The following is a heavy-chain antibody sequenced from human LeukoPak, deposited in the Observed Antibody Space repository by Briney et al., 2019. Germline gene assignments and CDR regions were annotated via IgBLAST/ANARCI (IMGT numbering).Heavy chain of an antibody. CDR2: ISYDGSNK. J-gene: IGHJ4*02. V-gene: IGHV3-30*18. CDR3: AKSVRSGVDY. CDR1: GFTFSSYG. D-gene: IGHD6-25*01. Sequence: GGSLRLSCAASGFTFSSYGMHWVRQAPGKGLEWVAVISYDGSNKYYADSVKGRLTISRDNSKNTLYLQMNSLRAEDTAVYYCAKSVRSGVDYWGQGTLVTVSS.